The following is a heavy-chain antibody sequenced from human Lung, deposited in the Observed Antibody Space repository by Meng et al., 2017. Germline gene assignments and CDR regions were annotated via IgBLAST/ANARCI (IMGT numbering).Heavy chain of an antibody. CDR2: ISSSGSTI. CDR1: GFTFSDYY. J-gene: IGHJ4*02. CDR3: AGWGFVELRDY. V-gene: IGHV3-11*04. D-gene: IGHD3-10*01. Sequence: AGSLRLSCAASGFTFSDYYMSWLRQAPGKGLEWVSNISSSGSTIYYADPVKGRFTISRDNAKNSLYLQMNSLGAEDTAVYHCAGWGFVELRDYWGQGTPVTVSS.